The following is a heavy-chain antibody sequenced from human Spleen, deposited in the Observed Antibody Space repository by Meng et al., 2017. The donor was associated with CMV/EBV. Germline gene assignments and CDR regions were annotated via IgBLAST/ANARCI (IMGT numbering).Heavy chain of an antibody. Sequence: SLRLYCAASGFEFSNFVMNWVRQAPGKGLEWLALISYDGRHDFYADSVKGRFTIFRDNSKNTLYLQMSSLRPEDTAVYYCARDGDLDSWGQGTLVTVSS. CDR1: GFEFSNFV. CDR3: ARDGDLDS. J-gene: IGHJ4*02. V-gene: IGHV3-30*04. CDR2: ISYDGRHD. D-gene: IGHD4-17*01.